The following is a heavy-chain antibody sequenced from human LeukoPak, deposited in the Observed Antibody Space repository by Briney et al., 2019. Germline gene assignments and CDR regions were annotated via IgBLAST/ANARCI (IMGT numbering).Heavy chain of an antibody. CDR2: ISAYNGNT. D-gene: IGHD3-10*01. Sequence: VASVKVSCKTSGYSFSTYGISWVRQAPGQGLEWMGWISAYNGNTNYAQKFQGRVTMTTDTSTSTAHLEMRSLRPDDTAVYYCASTYGSGPYDAFDIWGQGTMVTVSS. CDR1: GYSFSTYG. CDR3: ASTYGSGPYDAFDI. J-gene: IGHJ3*02. V-gene: IGHV1-18*01.